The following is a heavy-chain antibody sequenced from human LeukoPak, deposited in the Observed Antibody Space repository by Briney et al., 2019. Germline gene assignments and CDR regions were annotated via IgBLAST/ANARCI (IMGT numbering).Heavy chain of an antibody. CDR2: IYYSGST. V-gene: IGHV4-59*01. CDR3: ARANSHYDAFDI. D-gene: IGHD1-7*01. J-gene: IGHJ3*02. Sequence: PSETLSLTCTVAGGSISSYYWSWIRQPPGEGLEWIGYIYYSGSTNYNPSLKSRVTISVDTSKNQFSLKLSSVTAADTAVYYCARANSHYDAFDIWGQGTMVTVSS. CDR1: GGSISSYY.